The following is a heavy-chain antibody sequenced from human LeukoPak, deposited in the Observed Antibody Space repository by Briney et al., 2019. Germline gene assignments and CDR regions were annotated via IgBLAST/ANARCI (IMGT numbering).Heavy chain of an antibody. CDR2: IIPIFGTA. J-gene: IGHJ4*02. CDR1: GGTFSSYA. Sequence: ASVKVSCKASGGTFSSYAISWVRQAPGQGLEWMGGIIPIFGTANYAQKFQGRVTITADESTSTAYMELSSLRSEDTAVYYCARDRGGSYYHFDSWGQGTLVTVSS. D-gene: IGHD1-26*01. V-gene: IGHV1-69*01. CDR3: ARDRGGSYYHFDS.